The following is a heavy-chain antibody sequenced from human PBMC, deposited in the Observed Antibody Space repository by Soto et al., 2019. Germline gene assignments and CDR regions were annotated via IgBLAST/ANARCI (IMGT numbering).Heavy chain of an antibody. D-gene: IGHD3-9*01. J-gene: IGHJ4*02. CDR1: GASISRDDYY. Sequence: QVQLQESGPGLVKPSQTLSLTCSVSGASISRDDYYWSRIRQHPGKGLEWIAYIYASGNSYYNPSLSSRVAISLDTSKNQFSRSLSSATAADTGVYYCASALTGDYVGFDYWGQGTRATVSS. CDR3: ASALTGDYVGFDY. CDR2: IYASGNS. V-gene: IGHV4-31*03.